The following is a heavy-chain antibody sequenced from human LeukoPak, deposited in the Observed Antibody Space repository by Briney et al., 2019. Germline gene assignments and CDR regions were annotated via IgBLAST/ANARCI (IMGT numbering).Heavy chain of an antibody. V-gene: IGHV4-59*01. CDR2: IYYSGST. Sequence: SETLSLTCTVSGGSISSYYWSWIRQPPGKRLEWIGGIYYSGSTNYNPSLKSRVTISVDTSKNQFPLQLSSVTAADTAVYYCARVTTVTTYFRFDPWGQGTLVTVSS. CDR1: GGSISSYY. D-gene: IGHD4-11*01. CDR3: ARVTTVTTYFRFDP. J-gene: IGHJ5*02.